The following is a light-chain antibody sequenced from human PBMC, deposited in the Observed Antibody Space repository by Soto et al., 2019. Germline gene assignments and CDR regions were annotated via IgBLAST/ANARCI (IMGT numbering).Light chain of an antibody. CDR1: QSVSNNY. CDR3: QQYGSSGT. V-gene: IGKV3-20*01. J-gene: IGKJ1*01. CDR2: GAS. Sequence: EIVLTHSPGAPSQPPGERATHSSRASQSVSNNYLAWYQQKPGQAPRLLIYGASNRATGIPDRFSGSGSGTDFTLTISRLEPEDFAVYYCQQYGSSGTFGQGTKVDIK.